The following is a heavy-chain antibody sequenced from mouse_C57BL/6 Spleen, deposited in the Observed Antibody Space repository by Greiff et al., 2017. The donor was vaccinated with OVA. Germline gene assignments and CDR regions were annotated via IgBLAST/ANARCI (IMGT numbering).Heavy chain of an antibody. Sequence: VQLQQSGPELVKPGASVKISCKASGYTFTDYYMNWVKQSHGKSLEWIGDINPNNGGTSYNQKFKGKATLTVDKSSSTAYMELRSLTSEDSAVYYCARGDGSRSYAMDYWGQGTSVTVSS. CDR3: ARGDGSRSYAMDY. CDR2: INPNNGGT. D-gene: IGHD1-1*01. CDR1: GYTFTDYY. V-gene: IGHV1-26*01. J-gene: IGHJ4*01.